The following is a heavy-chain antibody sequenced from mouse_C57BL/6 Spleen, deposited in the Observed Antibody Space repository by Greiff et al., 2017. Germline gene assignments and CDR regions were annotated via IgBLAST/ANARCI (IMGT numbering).Heavy chain of an antibody. D-gene: IGHD1-1*01. J-gene: IGHJ2*01. CDR1: GYSITSGYY. CDR3: AREGVTTVPFDY. CDR2: ISYDGSN. Sequence: VQLQESGPGLVKPSQSLSLTCSVTGYSITSGYYWNWIRQFPGNKLEWMGYISYDGSNNYNPSLKNRISITRDTSKNQFFLKLNSVTTEDTATYYCAREGVTTVPFDYWGQGTTLTVSS. V-gene: IGHV3-6*01.